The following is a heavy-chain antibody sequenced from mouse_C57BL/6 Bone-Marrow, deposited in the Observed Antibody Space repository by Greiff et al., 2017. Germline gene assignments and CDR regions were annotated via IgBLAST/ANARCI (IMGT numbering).Heavy chain of an antibody. D-gene: IGHD1-1*01. CDR2: IDPENGDT. CDR3: TTCYYGSSYDWYFDV. Sequence: EVKLMESGAELVRPGASVKLSCTASGFNIKDDYMHWVKQRPEQGLEWIGWIDPENGDTEYASKFQGKATISADTSSNTAYLQLSSLTSEDTAVYYGTTCYYGSSYDWYFDVWGTGTTVTVSS. J-gene: IGHJ1*03. V-gene: IGHV14-4*01. CDR1: GFNIKDDY.